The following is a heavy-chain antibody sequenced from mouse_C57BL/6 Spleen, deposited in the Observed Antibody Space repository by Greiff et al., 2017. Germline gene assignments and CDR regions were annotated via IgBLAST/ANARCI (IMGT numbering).Heavy chain of an antibody. CDR1: GYTFTSSG. D-gene: IGHD1-1*01. CDR3: ARGVTTVVATRYFDV. J-gene: IGHJ1*03. Sequence: VKLMESGAELARPGASVKLSCKASGYTFTSSGISWVKQRPGQGLEWIGEIYPRSGNTYYNEKFKGKATLTADKSSSTAYMELRSLTSEDSAVYFCARGVTTVVATRYFDVWGTGTTVTVSS. CDR2: IYPRSGNT. V-gene: IGHV1-81*01.